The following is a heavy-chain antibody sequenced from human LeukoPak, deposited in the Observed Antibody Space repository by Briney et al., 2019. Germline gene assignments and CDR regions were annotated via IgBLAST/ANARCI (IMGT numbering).Heavy chain of an antibody. D-gene: IGHD3-10*02. CDR3: ARGVFGELEKLMFQH. Sequence: EASVRLSCKASGYTFTSYYIHWVRQAPGQGLEWMGIINPSGCSTIYPEKFQDRVTMTRDTSKSTVYMELSSLKSDDTAIYYCARGVFGELEKLMFQHWGQGTLVTVSS. CDR1: GYTFTSYY. J-gene: IGHJ1*01. CDR2: INPSGCST. V-gene: IGHV1-46*01.